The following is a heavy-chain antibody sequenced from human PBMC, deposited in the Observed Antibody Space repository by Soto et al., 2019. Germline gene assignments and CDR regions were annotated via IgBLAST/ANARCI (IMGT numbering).Heavy chain of an antibody. CDR1: FGSFSGYY. Sequence: SETLSVTCSVYFGSFSGYYWGWIRQSPLKLLELIWEINHSVSTNYNPSLKSRVTISVDTSKNQFSLKLSSVTAADTAVYYCARGSGYYDFWSGYYTRAYYYYYYMEVWGKGTTVTVSS. V-gene: IGHV4-34*01. D-gene: IGHD3-3*01. J-gene: IGHJ6*03. CDR2: INHSVST. CDR3: ARGSGYYDFWSGYYTRAYYYYYYMEV.